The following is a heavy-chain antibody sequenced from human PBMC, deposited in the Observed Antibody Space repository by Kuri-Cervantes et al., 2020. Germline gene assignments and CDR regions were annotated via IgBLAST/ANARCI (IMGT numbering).Heavy chain of an antibody. D-gene: IGHD3-3*01. CDR2: ITPFNGNT. V-gene: IGHV1-45*02. J-gene: IGHJ6*03. CDR3: ARGDPPAGDDERFGVVIPVYYYYYMDF. Sequence: SVKVSCKASGYTFTYRYLHWVRQAPGQALEWMGWITPFNGNTNYAQKFQDRVTITRDRSMSTAYMELSSLRSEDTVVYYCARGDPPAGDDERFGVVIPVYYYYYMDFWGKGTTVTVSS. CDR1: GYTFTYRY.